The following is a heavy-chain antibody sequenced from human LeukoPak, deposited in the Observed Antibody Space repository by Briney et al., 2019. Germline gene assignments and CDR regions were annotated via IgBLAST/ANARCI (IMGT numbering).Heavy chain of an antibody. CDR2: ISGSGTST. D-gene: IGHD5-12*01. CDR3: ANQHLATFGYHCYGMDV. CDR1: GFTFSSYA. J-gene: IGHJ6*02. Sequence: PGGSLRLSCAASGFTFSSYAMSWVRQAPGKGLEWVSTISGSGTSTYYADSVKGRFTISRDNSKNTLYLQMNSLRGEDTAVYFCANQHLATFGYHCYGMDVWGQGTTVTVSS. V-gene: IGHV3-23*01.